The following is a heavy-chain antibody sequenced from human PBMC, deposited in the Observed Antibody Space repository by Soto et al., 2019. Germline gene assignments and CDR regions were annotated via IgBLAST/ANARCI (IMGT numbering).Heavy chain of an antibody. Sequence: GRSLRLSCAASRFTFSSYAMNWVRQAPGKGLEWVSTISGSGGNTYYADSVKGRFTISRDNSKNTLYLQMNSLRVEDTAVYYCATSGGGIAAAGYNWFDPWGQGTLVTVSS. V-gene: IGHV3-23*01. CDR2: ISGSGGNT. CDR3: ATSGGGIAAAGYNWFDP. J-gene: IGHJ5*02. CDR1: RFTFSSYA. D-gene: IGHD6-13*01.